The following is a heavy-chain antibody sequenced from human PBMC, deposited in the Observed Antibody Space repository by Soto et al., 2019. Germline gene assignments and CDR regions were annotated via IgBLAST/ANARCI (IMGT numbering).Heavy chain of an antibody. V-gene: IGHV1-69*13. D-gene: IGHD6-6*01. CDR1: GGTFSSCA. J-gene: IGHJ5*02. Sequence: ASVKVSCKASGGTFSSCAISWVRQAPGQGLEWMGGIIPIFGTANYAQKFQGRVTITADESTSTAYMELSSLRSEDTAVYYCARDLTRPGYSSSSGWFDPWGQGTLVTVSS. CDR2: IIPIFGTA. CDR3: ARDLTRPGYSSSSGWFDP.